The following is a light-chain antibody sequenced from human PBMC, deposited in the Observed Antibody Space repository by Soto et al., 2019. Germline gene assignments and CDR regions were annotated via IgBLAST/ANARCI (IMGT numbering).Light chain of an antibody. CDR2: RNN. CDR3: AAWDDSLSGVV. V-gene: IGLV1-47*01. CDR1: SSNIGSNY. Sequence: QSVLTQAPSASGTPGQRVTISCSGSSSNIGSNYVYWYQQLPGTAPKLLIQRNNQRPSGVPDRFSGSKSGTSASLAISGLRSEDEADYYCAAWDDSLSGVVFGGGTKLTVL. J-gene: IGLJ2*01.